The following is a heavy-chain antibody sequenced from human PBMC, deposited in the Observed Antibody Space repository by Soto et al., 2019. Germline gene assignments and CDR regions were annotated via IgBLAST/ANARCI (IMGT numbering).Heavy chain of an antibody. D-gene: IGHD5-18*01. J-gene: IGHJ4*02. V-gene: IGHV4-31*03. CDR2: ISHSGST. CDR3: ARGYTYGSNFFDC. CDR1: GGSISSAAYY. Sequence: PSETLSLTCTVSGGSISSAAYYWSWIRQHPGKGLEWIGYISHSGSTYYNPSLKSRVIISVDTSKNQFSLSLTSVTAADTAVYYRARGYTYGSNFFDCWGQGALVT.